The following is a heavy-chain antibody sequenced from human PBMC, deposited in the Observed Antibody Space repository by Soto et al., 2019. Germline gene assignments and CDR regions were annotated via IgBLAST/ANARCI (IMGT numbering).Heavy chain of an antibody. CDR3: AKDQSNFYKGAAV. Sequence: GGSLRLSCAASGFTFSSYGMHWVRQAPGKGLEWVAVIRHGGSSKYYADSVKGRFTISRDNSKNTLYLQMNSLRGDDTAVYYCAKDQSNFYKGAAVWGQGTMVTVSS. V-gene: IGHV3-30*18. CDR1: GFTFSSYG. J-gene: IGHJ6*02. D-gene: IGHD1-20*01. CDR2: IRHGGSSK.